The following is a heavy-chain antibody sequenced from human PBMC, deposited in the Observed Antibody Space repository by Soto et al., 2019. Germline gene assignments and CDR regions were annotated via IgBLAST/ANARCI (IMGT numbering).Heavy chain of an antibody. V-gene: IGHV3-48*01. CDR2: ISSSGGTI. Sequence: GSLRLSCAASGFPFNSYSMNWVRQAPGKGLEWGSYISSSGGTIYYADSVKGRFTISRDSAKDSVYLQMSSLRAEDTAVYYCARDITAHNWFDPWGQGTLVTVSS. J-gene: IGHJ5*02. CDR1: GFPFNSYS. D-gene: IGHD1-20*01. CDR3: ARDITAHNWFDP.